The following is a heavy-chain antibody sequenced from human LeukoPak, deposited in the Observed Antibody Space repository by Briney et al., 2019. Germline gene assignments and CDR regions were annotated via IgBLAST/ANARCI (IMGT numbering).Heavy chain of an antibody. CDR3: ARAVIVVATATQRNWFDP. Sequence: GGSLRLSCVASGFTFSNYWMTWVRQAPGKGLEWVANIKTDGSQIYYVDSVKGRFTISRDNAKNSLYLQMNGLRAEDTAVYYCARAVIVVATATQRNWFDPWGQGTLVTVSS. J-gene: IGHJ5*02. V-gene: IGHV3-7*01. D-gene: IGHD2-15*01. CDR2: IKTDGSQI. CDR1: GFTFSNYW.